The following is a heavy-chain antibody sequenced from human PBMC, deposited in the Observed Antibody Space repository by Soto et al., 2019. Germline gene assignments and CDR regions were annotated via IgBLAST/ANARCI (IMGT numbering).Heavy chain of an antibody. V-gene: IGHV3-21*01. J-gene: IGHJ4*02. CDR2: ISSSSSYI. Sequence: EVQLVESGGGLVKPGGSLRLSCAASGFTFSSYNMNWVRQPPGKGLEWVSFISSSSSYIYYADSVKGRFTISRDNAKNSLYLQMNSLRAEDTAVYYCARDLSSGSPTSDYWGQGTLVTVSS. D-gene: IGHD3-22*01. CDR3: ARDLSSGSPTSDY. CDR1: GFTFSSYN.